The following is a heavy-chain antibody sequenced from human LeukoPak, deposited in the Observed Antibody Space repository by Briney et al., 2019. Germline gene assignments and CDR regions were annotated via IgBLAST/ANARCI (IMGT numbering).Heavy chain of an antibody. V-gene: IGHV4-59*01. CDR1: GGSISSYY. CDR2: IYYSGST. J-gene: IGHJ3*02. Sequence: SETLSLTCTVSGGSISSYYWSWIRQPPGKGLEWIGYIYYSGSTNYNPSLKSRVTISIDTSKNQFSLKLSSVTAADTAVYYCARSSAVTMGGAFDIWGQGTMVTVSS. CDR3: ARSSAVTMGGAFDI. D-gene: IGHD4-17*01.